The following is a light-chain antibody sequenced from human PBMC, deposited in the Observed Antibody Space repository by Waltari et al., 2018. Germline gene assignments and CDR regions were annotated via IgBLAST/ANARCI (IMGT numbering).Light chain of an antibody. CDR3: GAWDDSLNGRV. CDR2: FPP. J-gene: IGLJ2*01. V-gene: IGLV1-44*01. Sequence: QSVLTQPPSVSGTPGQSVTISCSGSSSNIGNNNVTWYQQFPGAAPTLLISFPPQRPSGVPDRFSGSKSGTSASLAISRLQSEDEADYYCGAWDDSLNGRVFGGGTKLTVL. CDR1: SSNIGNNN.